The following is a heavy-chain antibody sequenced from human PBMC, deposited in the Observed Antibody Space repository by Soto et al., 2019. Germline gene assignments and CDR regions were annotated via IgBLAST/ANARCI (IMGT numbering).Heavy chain of an antibody. CDR3: AKVEGLHYGFWRVPDY. CDR2: ISYARSNT. V-gene: IGHV3-30*02. CDR1: GVSFNSSN. J-gene: IGHJ4*02. D-gene: IGHD3-3*01. Sequence: GGSLRLSCAATGVSFNSSNIHWVRQAPGKGPEWVAIISYARSNTYYADSVRGRFTISTDNSKYTLYLQMHSLMSKDTAILYCAKVEGLHYGFWRVPDYWGQGT.